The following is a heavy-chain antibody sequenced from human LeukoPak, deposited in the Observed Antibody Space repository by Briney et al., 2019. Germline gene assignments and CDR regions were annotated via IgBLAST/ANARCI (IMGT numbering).Heavy chain of an antibody. CDR3: ARESGYSYGYFDY. J-gene: IGHJ4*02. CDR2: IYYSGST. CDR1: GGSISSYY. D-gene: IGHD5-18*01. V-gene: IGHV4-59*01. Sequence: PSETLSLTCTVSGGSISSYYWGWIRQPPGKGLEWIGYIYYSGSTNYNPSLKSRVTISVDTSKNQFSLKLSSVTAADTAVYYCARESGYSYGYFDYWGQGTLVTVSS.